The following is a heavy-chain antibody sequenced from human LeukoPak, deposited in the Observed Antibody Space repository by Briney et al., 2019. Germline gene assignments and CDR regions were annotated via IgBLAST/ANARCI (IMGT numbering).Heavy chain of an antibody. D-gene: IGHD6-19*01. CDR3: ARDRVLAVAGSIDY. J-gene: IGHJ4*02. Sequence: PSETLSLTCAVYGGSFSGYYWSWIRQPPGKVLEWIGEINHSGSTNYNPSLKSRVTISVDTSKNQFSLKLSSVTAADTAVYYCARDRVLAVAGSIDYWGQGTLVTVSS. CDR1: GGSFSGYY. CDR2: INHSGST. V-gene: IGHV4-34*01.